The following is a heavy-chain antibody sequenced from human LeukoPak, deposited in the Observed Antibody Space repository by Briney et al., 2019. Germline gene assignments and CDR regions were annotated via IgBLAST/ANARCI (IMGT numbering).Heavy chain of an antibody. J-gene: IGHJ6*03. V-gene: IGHV1-18*01. CDR3: ARTQEGSSSWYSIYCYYYMDV. CDR2: ISAYNGNT. D-gene: IGHD6-13*01. Sequence: ASVKVSCKASGYTFTSYGISWVRQAPGQGLEWMGWISAYNGNTNYAQKLQGRVTMTTDTSTSTAYMELRSLRSDDTAVYYCARTQEGSSSWYSIYCYYYMDVWGKGTTVTISS. CDR1: GYTFTSYG.